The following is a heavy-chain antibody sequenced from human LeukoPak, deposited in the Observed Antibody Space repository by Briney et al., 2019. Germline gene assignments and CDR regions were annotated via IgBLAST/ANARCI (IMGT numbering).Heavy chain of an antibody. CDR1: GYTLTSYD. Sequence: ASVKVSFKASGYTLTSYDINWVRQATGQGLEWMGWMNPNSGRTGYAQNFQGRITITRNTSISTDYLELSSLRSDDTAVYYCTRETSSRYFDYWGQGTLVTVSS. J-gene: IGHJ4*02. CDR3: TRETSSRYFDY. CDR2: MNPNSGRT. V-gene: IGHV1-8*01.